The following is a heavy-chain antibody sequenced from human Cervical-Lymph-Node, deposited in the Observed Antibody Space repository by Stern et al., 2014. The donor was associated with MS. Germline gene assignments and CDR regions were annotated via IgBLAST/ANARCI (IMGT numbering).Heavy chain of an antibody. CDR3: AKRGDYYYYGMEV. CDR1: GFTFNNYA. V-gene: IGHV3-23*04. Sequence: EVQLVESGGGLVQPGGSLRLSCVASGFTFNNYAMSWVRQAPGKGLEWVSSIRGSDSAFYADSVMGRFTISRDYSKNKLDLQMNSLRAEDTAVYYCAKRGDYYYYGMEVWGQGTTVTVSS. J-gene: IGHJ6*02. D-gene: IGHD3-10*01. CDR2: IRGSDSA.